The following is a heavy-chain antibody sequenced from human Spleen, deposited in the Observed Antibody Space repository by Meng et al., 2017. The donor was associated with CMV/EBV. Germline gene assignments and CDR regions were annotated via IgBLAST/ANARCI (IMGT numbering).Heavy chain of an antibody. CDR2: IIPIFGTA. CDR3: ARAPDLSLELPEYGMDV. Sequence: SVKVSCKASGGTFSSYAISWVRQAPGQGLEWIGGIIPIFGTANYAQKFQGRVTITTDESTSTAYMELSSLRSEDTAVYYCARAPDLSLELPEYGMDVWGQGTTVTVSS. D-gene: IGHD1-7*01. V-gene: IGHV1-69*05. CDR1: GGTFSSYA. J-gene: IGHJ6*02.